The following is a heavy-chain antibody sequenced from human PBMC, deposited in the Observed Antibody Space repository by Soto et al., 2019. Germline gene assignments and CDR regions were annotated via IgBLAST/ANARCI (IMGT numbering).Heavy chain of an antibody. D-gene: IGHD3-10*01. J-gene: IGHJ4*02. V-gene: IGHV3-30-3*01. CDR3: VRSRSGAVADSFDL. CDR2: VSKDGSVK. Sequence: GGSLRLSCEGSGFTFSRHALHWVRQAPGKGLEWVAVVSKDGSVKYWIESVKGRFTLSRDNSKNTVYLEMNSLRPEDTGVYYCVRSRSGAVADSFDLWGQGTLVTVSS. CDR1: GFTFSRHA.